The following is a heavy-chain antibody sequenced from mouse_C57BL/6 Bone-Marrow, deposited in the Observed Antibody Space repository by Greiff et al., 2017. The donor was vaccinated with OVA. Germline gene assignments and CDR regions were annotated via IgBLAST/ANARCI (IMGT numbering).Heavy chain of an antibody. V-gene: IGHV5-4*01. Sequence: EVQLVESGGGLVKPGGSLKLSCAASGFTFSSYAMSWVRQTPEKRLEWVATISDGGSYTYYPDNVKGRFTISRDTAKNNLYLQMSHLKSEDTAMYYCARYAGDAMDYWGQGTSVTVSS. J-gene: IGHJ4*01. CDR2: ISDGGSYT. CDR1: GFTFSSYA. CDR3: ARYAGDAMDY. D-gene: IGHD2-10*02.